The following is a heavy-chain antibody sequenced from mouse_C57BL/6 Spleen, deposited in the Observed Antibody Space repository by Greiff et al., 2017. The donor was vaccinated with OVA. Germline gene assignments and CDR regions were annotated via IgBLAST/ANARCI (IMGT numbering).Heavy chain of an antibody. V-gene: IGHV10-1*01. CDR2: IRSKSNNYAT. CDR3: VRHDHGEFAY. J-gene: IGHJ3*01. CDR1: GFSFNTYA. D-gene: IGHD2-13*01. Sequence: EVMLVESGGGLVQPKGSLKLSCAASGFSFNTYAMNWVRQAPGKGLEWVARIRSKSNNYATYYADSVKDRFTISRDDSESMLYLQMHNLKTEDTAMYYCVRHDHGEFAYWGTGTLVTVSA.